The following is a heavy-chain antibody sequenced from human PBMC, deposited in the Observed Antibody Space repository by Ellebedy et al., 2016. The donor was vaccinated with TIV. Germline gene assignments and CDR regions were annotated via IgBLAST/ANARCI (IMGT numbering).Heavy chain of an antibody. J-gene: IGHJ4*02. CDR2: IYYTGTT. Sequence: SETLSLTXTVSSGSVSSGRHYLSWIRQPPGKGLEWIGYIYYTGTTNYNPSLKSRLTISVDTSKNQFSLKLSSVTAADTAVYYCATVSYNRPGSIIGHFFDYWGQGTLVTVSS. CDR1: SGSVSSGRHY. D-gene: IGHD3-10*01. V-gene: IGHV4-61*01. CDR3: ATVSYNRPGSIIGHFFDY.